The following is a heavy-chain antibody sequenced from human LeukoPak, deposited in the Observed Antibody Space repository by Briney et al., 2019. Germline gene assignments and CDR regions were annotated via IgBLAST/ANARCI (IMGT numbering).Heavy chain of an antibody. CDR3: ARWAGYSSTWYGLFDY. Sequence: GGSLRLSCAASGFTVSTTYMSWVRQAPGKGLEWISVIYSGGSTYYADSVKGRFTISRDNSKNTLYLQMNSLRAEDTAVYYCARWAGYSSTWYGLFDYWDQGTLVTVSS. J-gene: IGHJ4*02. CDR1: GFTVSTTY. CDR2: IYSGGST. V-gene: IGHV3-66*01. D-gene: IGHD6-13*01.